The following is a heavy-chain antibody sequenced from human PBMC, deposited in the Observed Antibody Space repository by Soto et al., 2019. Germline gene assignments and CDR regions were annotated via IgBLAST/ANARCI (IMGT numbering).Heavy chain of an antibody. J-gene: IGHJ4*01. CDR2: ISSTTNYI. Sequence: GGSLRLSCAASGFTFTRYSMNWVRQAPGKGLEWVSSISSTTNYIYYGDSMKGRFTISRDNAKNSLYLEMNSLRAEDTAVYYCARESEDLTSNFDYWGHGTLVTVSS. V-gene: IGHV3-21*06. CDR1: GFTFTRYS. CDR3: ARESEDLTSNFDY.